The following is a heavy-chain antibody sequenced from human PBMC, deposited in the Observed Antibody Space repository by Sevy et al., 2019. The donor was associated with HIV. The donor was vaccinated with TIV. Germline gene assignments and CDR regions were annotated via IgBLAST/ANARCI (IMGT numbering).Heavy chain of an antibody. J-gene: IGHJ3*02. Sequence: GGSLRLSCAASGFTFSFYGMHWVRQAPGKALEWVAVMWYDGSNKYYADSVKGRFTISRDNSKNTLYLQMNSLRAEDTAVYYCARDPLYCTTTSCHDDAFDIWGQGTMATVSS. CDR3: ARDPLYCTTTSCHDDAFDI. D-gene: IGHD2-2*01. CDR2: MWYDGSNK. V-gene: IGHV3-33*01. CDR1: GFTFSFYG.